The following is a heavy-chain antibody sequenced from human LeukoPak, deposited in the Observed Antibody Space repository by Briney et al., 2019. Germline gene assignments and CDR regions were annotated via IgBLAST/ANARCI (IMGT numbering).Heavy chain of an antibody. V-gene: IGHV4-4*09. J-gene: IGHJ6*03. Sequence: PSETLSLTCTVSGGYISSYYWSWIRQPPGKGLEWIGYIYTSGSTNYNPSLKSRVTISVDTSKNQFSLKLSSVTAADTAVYYCARQFYYYYMDVWGKGTTVTVSS. CDR2: IYTSGST. CDR3: ARQFYYYYMDV. CDR1: GGYISSYY.